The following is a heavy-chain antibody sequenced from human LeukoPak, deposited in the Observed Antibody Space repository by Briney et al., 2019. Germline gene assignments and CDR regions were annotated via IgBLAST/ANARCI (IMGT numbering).Heavy chain of an antibody. J-gene: IGHJ4*02. D-gene: IGHD6-13*01. CDR3: AREGVAATGFDY. CDR2: INPSGGSA. Sequence: GASVKVSCKASGYTFSTYNMHWVRQAPGQGLEGRGIINPSGGSASDAQKFQGRLTMTRDTSTSTLYMELSSLRSDDTAVYYCAREGVAATGFDYWGQGTLVTVSS. V-gene: IGHV1-46*01. CDR1: GYTFSTYN.